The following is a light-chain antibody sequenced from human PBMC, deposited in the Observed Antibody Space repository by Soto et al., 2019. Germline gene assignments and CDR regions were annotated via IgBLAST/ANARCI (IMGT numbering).Light chain of an antibody. Sequence: EIVMTQSPATLSVPPGESATLSCRASQSVSSNLAWHQQKPGQAPSLLIYGASTRATGVPDRFSGSGSETDFTLTISRLEPEDFALYYCQQYGSSAPITFGQGTRLEIK. CDR2: GAS. J-gene: IGKJ5*01. CDR1: QSVSSN. CDR3: QQYGSSAPIT. V-gene: IGKV3-20*01.